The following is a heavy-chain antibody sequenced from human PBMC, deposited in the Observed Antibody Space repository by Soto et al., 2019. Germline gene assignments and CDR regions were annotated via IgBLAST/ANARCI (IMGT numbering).Heavy chain of an antibody. V-gene: IGHV1-69*13. CDR3: ATHLTERREYSGRYYVRAFDI. J-gene: IGHJ3*02. CDR1: GGTFSSYA. CDR2: IIPIFGTA. Sequence: SVKVSCKASGGTFSSYAISWVRQAPGQGLEWMGGIIPIFGTANYAQKFQGRVTITADESTSTAYMELSSLRSEDTAVYYCATHLTERREYSGRYYVRAFDIWGQGTMVTVSS. D-gene: IGHD1-26*01.